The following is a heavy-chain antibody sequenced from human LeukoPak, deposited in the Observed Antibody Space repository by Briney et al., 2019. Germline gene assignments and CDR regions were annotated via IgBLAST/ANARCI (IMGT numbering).Heavy chain of an antibody. Sequence: PGRSLRLSCAASGFTFSSYAMHWVRQAPGKGLEWVAVISYDGSNKYYADSVKGRFTISRDNSKNTLYLQMNSLRAEDTAVYYCAREPDERGYSYGFDYWGQGTLVTVSS. CDR2: ISYDGSNK. CDR3: AREPDERGYSYGFDY. D-gene: IGHD5-18*01. J-gene: IGHJ4*02. V-gene: IGHV3-30-3*01. CDR1: GFTFSSYA.